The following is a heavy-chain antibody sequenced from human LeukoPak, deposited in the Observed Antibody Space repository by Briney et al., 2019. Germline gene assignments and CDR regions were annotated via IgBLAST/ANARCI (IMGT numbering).Heavy chain of an antibody. D-gene: IGHD3-10*01. J-gene: IGHJ4*02. Sequence: GGSLRLSCAASGFNFSRNGMHWVRQAPGKGLEWVSFIRYDGTNKFYIQSVRGRFTISRDNSRNILYLQMDSLTAEDTAVYYCARDFDDPSGQYYYLPYYWGPGILVTVSS. CDR2: IRYDGTNK. V-gene: IGHV3-30*02. CDR3: ARDFDDPSGQYYYLPYY. CDR1: GFNFSRNG.